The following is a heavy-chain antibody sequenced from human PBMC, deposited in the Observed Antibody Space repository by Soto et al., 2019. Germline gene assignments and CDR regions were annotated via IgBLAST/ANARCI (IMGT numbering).Heavy chain of an antibody. CDR1: GFTFSSYS. D-gene: IGHD1-1*01. J-gene: IGHJ6*02. CDR2: IISSSSYI. CDR3: ARQTTVFSYYYGMDV. Sequence: RRLSCAASGFTFSSYSMNWVRQAPGKGLEWVSSIISSSSYIYYADSVKGRFTISRDNAKNSLYLQMNSLRAEDTAVYYCARQTTVFSYYYGMDVWGQGTTVTVSS. V-gene: IGHV3-21*01.